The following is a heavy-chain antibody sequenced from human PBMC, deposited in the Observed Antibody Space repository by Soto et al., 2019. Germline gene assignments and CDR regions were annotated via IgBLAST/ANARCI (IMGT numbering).Heavy chain of an antibody. J-gene: IGHJ3*02. CDR1: GFTFSDSY. CDR3: AREAHGVLESSSGFGLDT. V-gene: IGHV3-11*01. Sequence: QGQLVQSGGGFVKPGGSLRLSCAASGFTFSDSYLTWIRQAPGRGLEWVAYISSNGDTIYYADSLKGRITISRHNAQNSLYLRTSGIRAEDIAIYYCAREAHGVLESSSGFGLDTWGQGTAVTVSS. D-gene: IGHD3-3*01. CDR2: ISSNGDTI.